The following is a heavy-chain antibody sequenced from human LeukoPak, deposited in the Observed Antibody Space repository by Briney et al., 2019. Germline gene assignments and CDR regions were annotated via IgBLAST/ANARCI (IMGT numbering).Heavy chain of an antibody. Sequence: VASVKVSCKASGYTFTGYYMHWVRQAPGQGLEWMGRINPNSGGTNYAQKFQGRVTMTRDTSICTAYMELSRLRSDDTAVYYCARDQAAAGKGDYWGQGTLVTVSS. CDR2: INPNSGGT. V-gene: IGHV1-2*06. CDR3: ARDQAAAGKGDY. D-gene: IGHD6-13*01. CDR1: GYTFTGYY. J-gene: IGHJ4*02.